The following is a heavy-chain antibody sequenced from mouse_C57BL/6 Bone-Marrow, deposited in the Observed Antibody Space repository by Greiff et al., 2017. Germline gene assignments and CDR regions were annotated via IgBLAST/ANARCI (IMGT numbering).Heavy chain of an antibody. D-gene: IGHD2-4*01. Sequence: EVQLVESGGDLVKPGGSLKLSCAASGFTFSSYGMSWVRQTPDKRLEWVATISSGGSYTYYPDSVKGRFTISRDNAKNTLYLQMSSLKSEDTAMYYCARHEGLRRFAYWGQGTLVTVSA. CDR2: ISSGGSYT. CDR3: ARHEGLRRFAY. J-gene: IGHJ3*01. V-gene: IGHV5-6*01. CDR1: GFTFSSYG.